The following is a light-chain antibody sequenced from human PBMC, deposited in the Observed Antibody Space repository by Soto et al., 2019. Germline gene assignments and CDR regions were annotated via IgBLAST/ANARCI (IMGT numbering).Light chain of an antibody. CDR3: QQYNVYSWT. CDR1: QNINSW. Sequence: IQMTQSPSTVSASVGDRVTIACRASQNINSWLAWYQQKPGKAPKLLIYEASSLEKGVPARFGGSGYGTEFNLTISSLQTDDFATYYCQQYNVYSWTFGQGTKVDIK. V-gene: IGKV1-5*03. CDR2: EAS. J-gene: IGKJ1*01.